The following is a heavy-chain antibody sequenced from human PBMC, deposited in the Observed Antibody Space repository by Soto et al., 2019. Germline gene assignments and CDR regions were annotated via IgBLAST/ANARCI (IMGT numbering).Heavy chain of an antibody. CDR3: ARDRGEMATIFYFDY. Sequence: GGSLRLSCSASGFTFSSYGMHWVRQAPGKGLGWVAVIWYDGSNKYYADSVKGRFTISRDNSKNTLYLQMNSLRAEDTAVYYCARDRGEMATIFYFDYWGQGTLVTVSS. V-gene: IGHV3-33*01. CDR2: IWYDGSNK. D-gene: IGHD5-12*01. CDR1: GFTFSSYG. J-gene: IGHJ4*02.